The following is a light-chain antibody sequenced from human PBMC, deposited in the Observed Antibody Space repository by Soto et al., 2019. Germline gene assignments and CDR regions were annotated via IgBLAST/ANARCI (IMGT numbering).Light chain of an antibody. Sequence: DIQMTQSPSSLSASLGDRVTITCRPSESIRNELNWSQQRPGKAPRLLIYDTFTLQSGVPSRFSGSVSGTEFSLTISSLQAGDSAIYYCQQSFTTPWTFGQGTKVDIK. CDR1: ESIRNE. CDR3: QQSFTTPWT. V-gene: IGKV1-39*01. J-gene: IGKJ1*01. CDR2: DTF.